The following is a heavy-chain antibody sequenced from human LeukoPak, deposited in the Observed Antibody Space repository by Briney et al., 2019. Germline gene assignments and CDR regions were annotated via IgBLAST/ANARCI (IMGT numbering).Heavy chain of an antibody. CDR3: ATDGVYCSGGSCYNWFDP. V-gene: IGHV1-3*01. CDR2: INAGNGNT. D-gene: IGHD2-15*01. J-gene: IGHJ5*02. Sequence: ASVKVSCKASGYTFTSYAMHWVRQAPGQRLEWMGWINAGNGNTKYSQKFQGRVTITRDTSASTAYMELSSLRSEDTAVYYCATDGVYCSGGSCYNWFDPWGQGTLVTASS. CDR1: GYTFTSYA.